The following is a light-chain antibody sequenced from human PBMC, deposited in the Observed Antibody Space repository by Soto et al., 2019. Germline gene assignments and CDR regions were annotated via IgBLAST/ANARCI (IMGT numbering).Light chain of an antibody. Sequence: QSALTQPASVSGSPGQSITISCTGTSSDVGGYNYVSWYQQHPGKAPKLMIYDVRNRPSGVSNRFSGSKSGNAASLTISGLQAEDGADYYCRSYTSSSTLVFGTGTKLTVL. CDR3: RSYTSSSTLV. J-gene: IGLJ1*01. CDR1: SSDVGGYNY. CDR2: DVR. V-gene: IGLV2-14*01.